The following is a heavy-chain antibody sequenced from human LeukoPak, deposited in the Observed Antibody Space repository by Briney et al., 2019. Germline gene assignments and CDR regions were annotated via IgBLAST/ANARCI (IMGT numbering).Heavy chain of an antibody. D-gene: IGHD1-7*01. Sequence: GGSLRLSCAASGFTFSSYSMNWVRQAPGKGLEWVSSISSSSSYIYYADSVKGRFTISGDNAKNSLYLQMNSLRAEDTAVYYCASSITGTRYGIDYWGQGTLVTVSS. CDR2: ISSSSSYI. J-gene: IGHJ4*02. CDR3: ASSITGTRYGIDY. V-gene: IGHV3-21*01. CDR1: GFTFSSYS.